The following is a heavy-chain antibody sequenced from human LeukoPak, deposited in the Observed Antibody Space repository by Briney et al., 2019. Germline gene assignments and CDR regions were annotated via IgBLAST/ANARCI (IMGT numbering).Heavy chain of an antibody. CDR1: GGSISSGSYY. D-gene: IGHD6-13*01. CDR3: ARVLAAAGIYYMDV. J-gene: IGHJ6*03. CDR2: IYTSGST. Sequence: SETPSLTCTVSGGSISSGSYYWSWIRQPAGKGLEWIGRIYTSGSTNYNPSLKSRVTISVDTSKNQFSLKLSSVTAADTAVYYCARVLAAAGIYYMDVWGKGTTVTISS. V-gene: IGHV4-61*02.